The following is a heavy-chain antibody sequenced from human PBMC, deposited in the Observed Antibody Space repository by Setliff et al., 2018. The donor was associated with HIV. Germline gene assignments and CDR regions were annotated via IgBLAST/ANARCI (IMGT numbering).Heavy chain of an antibody. J-gene: IGHJ4*02. CDR2: FDPEHGGT. V-gene: IGHV1-24*01. CDR3: TTFYNSGSLTSFDH. CDR1: GYTLAELS. D-gene: IGHD3-10*01. Sequence: GASVKVSCKVSGYTLAELSMHWVRQAPGKGLEWMGGFDPEHGGTIYAQQFQGRVTMTEEKSADTAYMELKSLRSDDTAVYYCTTFYNSGSLTSFDHWGQGNPGHRLL.